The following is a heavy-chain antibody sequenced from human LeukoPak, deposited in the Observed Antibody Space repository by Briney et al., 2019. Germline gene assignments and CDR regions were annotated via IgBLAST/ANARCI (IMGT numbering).Heavy chain of an antibody. V-gene: IGHV3-7*01. CDR2: INQGGSVQ. D-gene: IGHD5-12*01. CDR1: GFTFRSYW. Sequence: PGGSLRLSCAASGFTFRSYWMSWVRQAPGKGLEWVANINQGGSVQYYMDSVKGRFTISRDDAKNSLYVQMNSLRDEDAAVYYCARVEYSGWNLEYWGQGTLATVSS. J-gene: IGHJ4*02. CDR3: ARVEYSGWNLEY.